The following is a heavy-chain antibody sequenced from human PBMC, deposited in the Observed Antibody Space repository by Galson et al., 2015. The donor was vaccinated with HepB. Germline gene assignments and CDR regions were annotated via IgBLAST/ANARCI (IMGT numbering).Heavy chain of an antibody. CDR2: IYPRDSDT. CDR3: ARHQYSGHPSRASDI. D-gene: IGHD1-26*01. V-gene: IGHV5-51*01. CDR1: WYSFTTYW. J-gene: IGHJ3*02. Sequence: QSGAEVKKPGESLKISCKGSWYSFTTYWIAWVRQMPGKGLERMGIIYPRDSDTRYSPSFQGQVTMSVDKSITTAYLQWSSLKATDTAMYYCARHQYSGHPSRASDIWGQGTMVSVSS.